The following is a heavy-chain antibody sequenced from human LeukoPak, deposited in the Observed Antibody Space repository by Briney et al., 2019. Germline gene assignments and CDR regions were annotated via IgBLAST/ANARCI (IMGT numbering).Heavy chain of an antibody. CDR3: AKDNPAAAGSSTDFDY. CDR1: GFTFDDYA. D-gene: IGHD6-13*01. CDR2: ISWNSGSI. V-gene: IGHV3-9*01. J-gene: IGHJ4*02. Sequence: PGRSLRLSCAASGFTFDDYAMHWVRQAPGKGLEWVSGISWNSGSIGYADSVKGRFTISRDNAKNSLYLQMNSLRAEDTALYYCAKDNPAAAGSSTDFDYWGQGTLVTVSS.